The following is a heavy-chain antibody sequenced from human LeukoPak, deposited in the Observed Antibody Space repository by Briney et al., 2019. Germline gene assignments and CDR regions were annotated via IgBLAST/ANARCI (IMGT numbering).Heavy chain of an antibody. J-gene: IGHJ6*03. CDR3: WRVPTKGRVGVWYMVF. CDR2: ISWSRSYI. V-gene: IGHV3-21*01. D-gene: IGHD2-8*02. CDR1: GFTFSSYS. Sequence: GGSLRLSCAASGFTFSSYSMNWVRQAPGKGLEWVSSISWSRSYIYYADLVKRRFTISRDNDKNSLYLQINSMRADDTAGYYCWRVPTKGRVGVWYMVFWGKGATVTVSS.